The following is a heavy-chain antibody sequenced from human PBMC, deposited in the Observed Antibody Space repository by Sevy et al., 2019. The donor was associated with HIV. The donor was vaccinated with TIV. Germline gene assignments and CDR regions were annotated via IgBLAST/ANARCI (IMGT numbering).Heavy chain of an antibody. V-gene: IGHV3-30*04. CDR1: GFTFSSYA. CDR2: ISYDGSDK. CDR3: ARDRGAVVVVPAAMI. J-gene: IGHJ4*02. Sequence: GGSLRLSCAASGFTFSSYAMHWVRQAPGKGLEWVTVISYDGSDKYYADSVKGRFTISRDNSKNTLYLQMNSLRTEDTAVYYCARDRGAVVVVPAAMIWGQRTLVTVSS. D-gene: IGHD2-2*01.